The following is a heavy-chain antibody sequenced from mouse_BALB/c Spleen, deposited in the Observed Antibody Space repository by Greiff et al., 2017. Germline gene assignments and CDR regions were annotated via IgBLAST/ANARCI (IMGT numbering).Heavy chain of an antibody. CDR3: TRMLYDGYPLDY. V-gene: IGHV1-15*01. J-gene: IGHJ2*01. D-gene: IGHD2-3*01. CDR1: GYTFTDYE. Sequence: QVQLQQSGAELVRPGASVTLSCKASGYTFTDYEMHWVKQTPVHGLEWIGAIDPETGGTAYNQKFKGKATLTADKSSSTAYMELRSLTSEDSAVYYCTRMLYDGYPLDYWGQGTTLTVSS. CDR2: IDPETGGT.